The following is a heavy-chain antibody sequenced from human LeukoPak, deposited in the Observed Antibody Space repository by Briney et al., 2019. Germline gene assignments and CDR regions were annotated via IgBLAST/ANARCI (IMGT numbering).Heavy chain of an antibody. CDR1: GFTFSSYA. Sequence: GGSLRLSCAASGFTFSSYAMHWVRQAPGKGLEWVAVISYDGSNKYYADSVKGRFTISRDNSKNTLYLQMNSLRAEDTAVYYCVCQRSGSYLFVYWGQGTLVTVSS. CDR3: VCQRSGSYLFVY. V-gene: IGHV3-30-3*01. J-gene: IGHJ4*02. CDR2: ISYDGSNK. D-gene: IGHD1-26*01.